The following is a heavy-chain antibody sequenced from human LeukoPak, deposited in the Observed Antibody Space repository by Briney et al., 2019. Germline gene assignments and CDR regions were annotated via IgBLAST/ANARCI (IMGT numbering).Heavy chain of an antibody. Sequence: PGGALILSCGASELAGSSKHMSWVRQTPQKGRQGVSTLYKGGSTYYADSVNCRFTISRDDSKNTLYLQMHSLRVEDAAIYLCARANRGLWSRFYLAYSSQGTLPTLYS. D-gene: IGHD2-21*01. V-gene: IGHV3-66*01. CDR1: ELAGSSKH. CDR2: LYKGGST. J-gene: IGHJ4*02. CDR3: ARANRGLWSRFYLAY.